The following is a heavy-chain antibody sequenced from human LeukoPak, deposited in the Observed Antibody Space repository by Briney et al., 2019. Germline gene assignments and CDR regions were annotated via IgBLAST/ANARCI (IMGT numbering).Heavy chain of an antibody. J-gene: IGHJ3*02. CDR1: GGSISSYY. CDR3: ARDLLRAYYYDSSEGAFDI. CDR2: IYYSGST. Sequence: PSETLSLTCTVSGGSISSYYWSWIRQPPGKGLEWIGYIYYSGSTNYNPSLKSRVTISVDTSKNQFSLKLSSVTAADTAVYYCARDLLRAYYYDSSEGAFDIWGQGTMVTVSS. V-gene: IGHV4-59*01. D-gene: IGHD3-22*01.